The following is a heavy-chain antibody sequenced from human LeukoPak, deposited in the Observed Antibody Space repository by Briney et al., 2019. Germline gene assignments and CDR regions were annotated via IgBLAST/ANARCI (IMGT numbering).Heavy chain of an antibody. CDR2: IDYSGST. V-gene: IGHV4-39*07. J-gene: IGHJ6*03. Sequence: PSETLSLTCTVSGGSISSSSYYWGWIRQPPGKGLEWIGSIDYSGSTYYNPSLKSRVTISIDTSKNQFSLKLSSVTAADTAVYYCARQKGQYDFWSGYYPPSYYYYYMDVWGKGTTVTVSS. CDR1: GGSISSSSYY. D-gene: IGHD3-3*01. CDR3: ARQKGQYDFWSGYYPPSYYYYYMDV.